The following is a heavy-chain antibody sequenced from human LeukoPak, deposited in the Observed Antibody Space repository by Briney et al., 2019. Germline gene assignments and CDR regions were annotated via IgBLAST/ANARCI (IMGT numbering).Heavy chain of an antibody. CDR1: GFTFSNFW. CDR3: AKDNWQRLVRGYYGMDV. V-gene: IGHV3-7*01. J-gene: IGHJ6*02. D-gene: IGHD6-13*01. CDR2: IKPDASEK. Sequence: GGSLRLSCAASGFTFSNFWMTWVRQTPGKGLEWVANIKPDASEKYYADSVKGRFTISRDNSKNTVYLQMNSLRAEDTAIYYCAKDNWQRLVRGYYGMDVWGQGTTVTVSS.